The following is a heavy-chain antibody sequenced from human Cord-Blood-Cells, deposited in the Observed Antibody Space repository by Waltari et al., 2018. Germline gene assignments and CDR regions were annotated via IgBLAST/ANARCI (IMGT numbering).Heavy chain of an antibody. CDR3: AREVSVAGRSLDY. D-gene: IGHD6-19*01. CDR1: GYTFTSYY. J-gene: IGHJ4*02. Sequence: QVQLVQSGAEVKKPGASVKVCCKASGYTFTSYYMHWLRQDPGQGLEWMGIINPSGGSTSYAQKFQGRVTMTRDTSTSTVYMELSSLRSEDTAVYYCAREVSVAGRSLDYWGQGTLVTVSS. V-gene: IGHV1-46*01. CDR2: INPSGGST.